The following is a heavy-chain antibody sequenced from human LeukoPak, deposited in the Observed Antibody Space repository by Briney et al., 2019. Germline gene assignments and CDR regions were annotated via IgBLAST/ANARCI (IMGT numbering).Heavy chain of an antibody. J-gene: IGHJ4*02. Sequence: ASVKVSCKASGYTFTSYDINWVGQATGQGLEWMGWVNPNSGNTGYAQKFQGRVTMTRNTSISTAYMELSSLRSEDTAVYYCATIANRVATLDYWGQGTLVTVSS. CDR2: VNPNSGNT. CDR1: GYTFTSYD. D-gene: IGHD5-12*01. V-gene: IGHV1-8*01. CDR3: ATIANRVATLDY.